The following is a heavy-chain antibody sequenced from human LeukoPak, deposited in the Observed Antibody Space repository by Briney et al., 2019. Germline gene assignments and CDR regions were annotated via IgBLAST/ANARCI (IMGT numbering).Heavy chain of an antibody. D-gene: IGHD4-23*01. J-gene: IGHJ4*02. V-gene: IGHV3-74*01. CDR3: ARPPVGTVLSWFDD. CDR1: GFTFTTYW. CDR2: INSDGSNT. Sequence: GGSLRLSCAASGFTFTTYWMHWVRQVPGKGLVWVSRINSDGSNTSYADSVKGRFTISRDNAKNTLYLQMTSLRAEDGAVYYCARPPVGTVLSWFDDWGQGTLVTVSS.